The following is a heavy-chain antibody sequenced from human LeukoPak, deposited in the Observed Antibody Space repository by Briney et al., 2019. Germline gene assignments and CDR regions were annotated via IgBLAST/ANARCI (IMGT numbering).Heavy chain of an antibody. CDR3: AKERQDYYDNRGYFDFDY. D-gene: IGHD3-22*01. V-gene: IGHV3-30*18. Sequence: GGSLRLSCAASGFTFNNYGMHWVRQAPGKGLEWVALISSDGTNKYSADSVKGRFTISRDNSKNTLYLQMNSLRTEDTAVYYCAKERQDYYDNRGYFDFDYWGQGTLVTVSS. J-gene: IGHJ4*02. CDR2: ISSDGTNK. CDR1: GFTFNNYG.